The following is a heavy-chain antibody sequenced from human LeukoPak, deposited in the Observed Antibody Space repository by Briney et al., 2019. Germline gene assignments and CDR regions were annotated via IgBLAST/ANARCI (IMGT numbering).Heavy chain of an antibody. D-gene: IGHD3-22*01. CDR1: GFSLNTRGVG. V-gene: IGHV2-5*02. CDR2: IYWDDDR. Sequence: SGPTLVNPTQTLTLTRTFSGFSLNTRGVGVGWIRQPPGRALEWLALIYWDDDRRYSPSLKSRLTITKDTSKNQVVLTMTNMDPVDTATYFCAHRKNYYDSSVFDNWGQGTLVTVSS. J-gene: IGHJ4*02. CDR3: AHRKNYYDSSVFDN.